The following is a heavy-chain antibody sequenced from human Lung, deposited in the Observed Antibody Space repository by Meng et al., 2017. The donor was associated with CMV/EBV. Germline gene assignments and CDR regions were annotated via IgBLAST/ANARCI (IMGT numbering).Heavy chain of an antibody. J-gene: IGHJ5*02. CDR3: ARDHPPQSSSPPRVNWFDP. D-gene: IGHD6-13*01. Sequence: SVKVSCXASGYTFTSSYMNWVRQAPGQGLEWMGIINPTGGGTSYAQKFQGRVTMTRDTSTSTVYMELSSLRSEDTAVYYCARDHPPQSSSPPRVNWFDPWGQGTLVTVSS. CDR1: GYTFTSSY. V-gene: IGHV1-46*01. CDR2: INPTGGGT.